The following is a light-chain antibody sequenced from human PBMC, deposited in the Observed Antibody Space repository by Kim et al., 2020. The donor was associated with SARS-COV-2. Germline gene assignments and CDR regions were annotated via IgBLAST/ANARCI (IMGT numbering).Light chain of an antibody. J-gene: IGKJ2*01. Sequence: DIQMTQSPSSLSASVGDRVTITCQASRDISNYLNWYQQKPGKAPKLLIYDASNLETGVPSRFSGSGSGTDFTFTISSLQPEDIATYYCQQYDNLPYTLGQGTKLEI. CDR3: QQYDNLPYT. V-gene: IGKV1-33*01. CDR1: RDISNY. CDR2: DAS.